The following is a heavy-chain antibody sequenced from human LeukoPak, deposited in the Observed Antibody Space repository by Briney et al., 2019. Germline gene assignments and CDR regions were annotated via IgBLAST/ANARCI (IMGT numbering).Heavy chain of an antibody. D-gene: IGHD2-2*01. CDR3: AIYCSSTSCSNDY. CDR1: GGSFSGYY. CDR2: INHSGST. Sequence: SETLSLTCAGYGGSFSGYYWNWIRQPPGKGLEWIGEINHSGSTNYNPSLKSRVTISVDTSKNQFSLKLSSVTAADTAVYYCAIYCSSTSCSNDYWGEGTLVTVSS. J-gene: IGHJ4*02. V-gene: IGHV4-34*01.